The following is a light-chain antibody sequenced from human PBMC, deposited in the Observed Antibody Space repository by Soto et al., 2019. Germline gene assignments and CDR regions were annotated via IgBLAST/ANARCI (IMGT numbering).Light chain of an antibody. CDR1: LSISVA. Sequence: DIQISHSPSTLSASVGDRVTITFRASLSISVALARYQRNQGKGPKLLIYDACALESGVPSRFSGSGSGTDFSLTISSLQPVDFATYYCQQYNTQWTFGQGTKVDIK. CDR2: DAC. CDR3: QQYNTQWT. J-gene: IGKJ1*01. V-gene: IGKV1-5*01.